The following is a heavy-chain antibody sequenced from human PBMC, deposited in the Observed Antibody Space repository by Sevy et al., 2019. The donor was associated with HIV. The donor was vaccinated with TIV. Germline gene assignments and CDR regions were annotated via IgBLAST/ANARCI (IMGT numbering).Heavy chain of an antibody. CDR1: GFTFNFHG. V-gene: IGHV3-30*02. CDR2: SWHDGSNK. J-gene: IGHJ5*02. Sequence: GGSLRLSCAASGFTFNFHGMHWVRQAPGKGLEWVAYSWHDGSNKYMADSVKGRFTISRDNSKNTLFLQMNSLTVEDTAVYYCARETDNSARWLDPWGQGTLVTVSS. CDR3: ARETDNSARWLDP. D-gene: IGHD4-4*01.